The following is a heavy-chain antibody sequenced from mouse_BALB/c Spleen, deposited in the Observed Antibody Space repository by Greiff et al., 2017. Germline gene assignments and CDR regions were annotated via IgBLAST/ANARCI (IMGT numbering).Heavy chain of an antibody. V-gene: IGHV1-9*01. CDR1: GYTFSSYW. CDR3: ASYYYGSSYYAMDY. Sequence: QVQLQQSGSELMKPGASVKISCKATGYTFSSYWIEWVKQRPGHGLEWIGEILPGSGSTNYNEKFKGKATFTADTSSNTAYMQLSSLTSEDSAVYYCASYYYGSSYYAMDYWGQGTSVTVSS. D-gene: IGHD1-1*01. CDR2: ILPGSGST. J-gene: IGHJ4*01.